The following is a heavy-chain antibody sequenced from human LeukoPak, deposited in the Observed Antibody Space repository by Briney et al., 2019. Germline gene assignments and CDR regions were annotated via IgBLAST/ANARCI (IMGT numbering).Heavy chain of an antibody. Sequence: SETLSLTCTVSGGSISSYYWSWIRQPPGKGLEWIGYIYYSGSTNYNPSLKSRVTISVDTSKNQFSLKLSSVTAADTAVYYCARVVVGAFYWGQGTLVTVSS. CDR1: GGSISSYY. CDR2: IYYSGST. CDR3: ARVVVGAFY. V-gene: IGHV4-59*01. D-gene: IGHD1-26*01. J-gene: IGHJ4*02.